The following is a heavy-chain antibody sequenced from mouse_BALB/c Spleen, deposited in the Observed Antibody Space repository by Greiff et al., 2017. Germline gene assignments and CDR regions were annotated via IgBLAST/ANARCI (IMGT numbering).Heavy chain of an antibody. Sequence: QVQLQQSGAELAKPGASVKMSCKASGYTFTSYWMHWVKQRPGQGLEWIGYINPSTGYTEYNQKFKDKATLTADKSSSTAYMQLSSLTSEDSAVYYCASELGRFAYWGQGTLVTVSA. CDR3: ASELGRFAY. V-gene: IGHV1-7*01. D-gene: IGHD4-1*01. CDR2: INPSTGYT. J-gene: IGHJ3*01. CDR1: GYTFTSYW.